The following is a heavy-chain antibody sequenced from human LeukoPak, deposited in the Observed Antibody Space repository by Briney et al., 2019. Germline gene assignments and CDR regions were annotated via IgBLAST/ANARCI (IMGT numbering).Heavy chain of an antibody. CDR1: GFTVSSNY. D-gene: IGHD5-12*01. CDR3: ARSPPKNSGYDSFDY. J-gene: IGHJ4*02. CDR2: IYSGGGT. Sequence: PGGSLRLSCAASGFTVSSNYMSWVRQPPGKGLEWVSVIYSGGGTYYADSVKGRFTISRDNSKNTLYLQMNSLRAEDTAVYYCARSPPKNSGYDSFDYWGQGTLVTVSS. V-gene: IGHV3-53*01.